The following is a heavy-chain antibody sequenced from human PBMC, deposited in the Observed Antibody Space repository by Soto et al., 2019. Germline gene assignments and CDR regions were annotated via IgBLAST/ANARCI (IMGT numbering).Heavy chain of an antibody. CDR2: ISYDGSNK. Sequence: QVQLVESGGGVVQPGRSLRLSCAASGFTFSSYAMHWVRQAPGKGLEWVAVISYDGSNKYYADSVKGRFTISRDNSQNALYLQMNSLSAEDTAVYYCASELVVTATRGAGGYWGQGPLVTVSS. D-gene: IGHD2-21*02. J-gene: IGHJ1*01. CDR3: ASELVVTATRGAGGY. CDR1: GFTFSSYA. V-gene: IGHV3-30-3*01.